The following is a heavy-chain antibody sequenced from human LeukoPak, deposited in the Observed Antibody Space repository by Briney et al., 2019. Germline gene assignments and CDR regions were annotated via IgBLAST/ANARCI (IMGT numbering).Heavy chain of an antibody. CDR3: ARAAYDFWSGSLHDAFDI. V-gene: IGHV4-59*01. CDR1: GRSISSYY. D-gene: IGHD3-3*01. J-gene: IGHJ3*02. Sequence: SETLSLTCTVSGRSISSYYWSWIRQPPGKGLEWIGYIYYSGSTNYNPSLKSRVTISVDTSKNQFSLKLSSVTAADTAVYYCARAAYDFWSGSLHDAFDIWGQGTMVTVSS. CDR2: IYYSGST.